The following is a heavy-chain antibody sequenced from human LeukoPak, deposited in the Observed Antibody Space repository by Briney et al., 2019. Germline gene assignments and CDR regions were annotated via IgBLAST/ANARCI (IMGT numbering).Heavy chain of an antibody. D-gene: IGHD6-19*01. CDR1: GGSINSYY. CDR2: IYYSGST. V-gene: IGHV4-59*01. J-gene: IGHJ4*02. Sequence: SETLSLTCTVSGGSINSYYWSWIRQPPGKGLEWIAYIYYSGSTSYNPSLKSRVTISVDTSKNQFSLKLSSVTAADTAVYYCAKGGHSSGWYHDYWGQGTLVTVSS. CDR3: AKGGHSSGWYHDY.